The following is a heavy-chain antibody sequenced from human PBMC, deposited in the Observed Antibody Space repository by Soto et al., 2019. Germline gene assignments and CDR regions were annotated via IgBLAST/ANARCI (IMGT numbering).Heavy chain of an antibody. Sequence: GASVKVSCKASGCTFTNYGISWVRQAPGQGLEWMGWINTYNGNTNHAQKLQGRVTMTTDTSTSTAYMELRSLRSDDTAVYYCARGVGSGTYYNQYNWFDPWGQGTLVTVSS. V-gene: IGHV1-18*01. CDR1: GCTFTNYG. D-gene: IGHD3-10*01. CDR2: INTYNGNT. J-gene: IGHJ5*02. CDR3: ARGVGSGTYYNQYNWFDP.